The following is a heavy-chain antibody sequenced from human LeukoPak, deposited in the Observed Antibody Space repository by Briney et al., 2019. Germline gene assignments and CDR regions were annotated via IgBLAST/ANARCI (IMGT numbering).Heavy chain of an antibody. CDR2: IYYSGST. CDR3: ARGAYYSPY. V-gene: IGHV4-59*01. D-gene: IGHD3-10*01. CDR1: GGSISSYY. J-gene: IGHJ4*02. Sequence: SETLSLTCIVSGGSISSYYWSWIRQPPGKGLEWIGYIYYSGSTNYNPSLKSRVTISVDTSKNQFSLKLSSVTAADAAVYYCARGAYYSPYWGQGTLVTVSS.